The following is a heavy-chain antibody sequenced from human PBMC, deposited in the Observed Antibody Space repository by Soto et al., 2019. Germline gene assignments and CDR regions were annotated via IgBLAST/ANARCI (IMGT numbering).Heavy chain of an antibody. CDR2: IYYSGST. CDR3: ARTRSIAARPANWFDP. V-gene: IGHV4-31*03. D-gene: IGHD6-6*01. Sequence: SETLSLTCTVSGGSISSGGYYWSWIRQHPGKGLEWIGYIYYSGSTYYNQSLKSRVTISVDTSKNQISLKLSSVTAADTAVYYCARTRSIAARPANWFDPWGQGTLVTVSS. CDR1: GGSISSGGYY. J-gene: IGHJ5*02.